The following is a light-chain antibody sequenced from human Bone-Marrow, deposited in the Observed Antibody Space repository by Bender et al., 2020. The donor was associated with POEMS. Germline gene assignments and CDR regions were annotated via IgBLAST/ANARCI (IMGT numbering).Light chain of an antibody. V-gene: IGLV2-23*02. CDR3: SSYAGGLVI. J-gene: IGLJ2*01. Sequence: QAGLTQPASVSGSPGQSITNSCTGSSSDVASYNLVSWYQQHPGKAPKLVISEVDLRPPGVSDRFSGSQFAHTASLAISALQAAYEADYCCSSYAGGLVISGGGCNVPVL. CDR1: SSDVASYNL. CDR2: EVD.